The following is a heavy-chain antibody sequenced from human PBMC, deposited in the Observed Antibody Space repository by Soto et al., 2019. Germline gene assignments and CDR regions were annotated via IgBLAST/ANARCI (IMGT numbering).Heavy chain of an antibody. CDR3: AATKRFLGWFPPLAVFDI. D-gene: IGHD3-3*01. CDR1: GGSISSGGYY. CDR2: IYYSGST. V-gene: IGHV4-31*03. J-gene: IGHJ3*02. Sequence: SETLSLTCTVSGGSISSGGYYWSWIRQHPGKGLEWIGYIYYSGSTYYNPSLKSRVTISVDTSKNQFSLKLSSVTAADTAVYYCAATKRFLGWFPPLAVFDIWAQGTRVPVSS.